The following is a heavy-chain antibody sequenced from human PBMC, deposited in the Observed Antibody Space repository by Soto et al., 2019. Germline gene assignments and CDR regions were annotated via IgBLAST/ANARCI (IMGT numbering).Heavy chain of an antibody. D-gene: IGHD2-2*01. CDR2: ISGSGVGT. Sequence: EVQVLESGGGLVQPGGSLRLSCAASGFNFSNYAMSWVRQAPGKGLEWVSAISGSGVGTYYADSVKGRFTISRDNSKNTLFVQMNSLRAEDTAVYYCAKGSGSSRPYYFDYLGQGTLVTVSS. CDR3: AKGSGSSRPYYFDY. J-gene: IGHJ4*02. V-gene: IGHV3-23*01. CDR1: GFNFSNYA.